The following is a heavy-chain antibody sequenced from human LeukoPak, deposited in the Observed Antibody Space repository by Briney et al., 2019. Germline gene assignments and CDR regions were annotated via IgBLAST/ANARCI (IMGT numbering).Heavy chain of an antibody. V-gene: IGHV3-15*01. CDR3: TTNLGDF. J-gene: IGHJ4*02. CDR1: GFTFSNAW. Sequence: GGSLRLSCAASGFTFSNAWMSWVRQAPGKGLEWVGRITSKTAGGTTDYAAPVNGRFTISRDDSENTLYLQMHSLKTEDTAVYHCTTNLGDFWGQGTLVTVSS. CDR2: ITSKTAGGTT.